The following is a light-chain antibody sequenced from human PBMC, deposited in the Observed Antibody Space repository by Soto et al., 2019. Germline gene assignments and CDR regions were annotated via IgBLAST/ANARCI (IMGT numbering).Light chain of an antibody. V-gene: IGKV3-15*01. CDR2: GAS. Sequence: EILLTQSPATLSMSPGERATLSCSASQSVGSNLAWYQQQPGQAPRLLVYGASTRATEIPARFSCSGSGTEFTLTISSLQSEDFAVYYCQQYNDWPLTFGGGTKVEIK. CDR3: QQYNDWPLT. CDR1: QSVGSN. J-gene: IGKJ4*01.